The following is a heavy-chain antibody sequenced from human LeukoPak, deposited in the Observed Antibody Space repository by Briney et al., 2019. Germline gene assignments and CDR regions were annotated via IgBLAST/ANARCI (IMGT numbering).Heavy chain of an antibody. V-gene: IGHV3-74*01. CDR1: GFTFSSYA. J-gene: IGHJ4*02. CDR3: VRVRDGYNSFFDY. D-gene: IGHD5-24*01. Sequence: GGSLRLSCAASGFTFSSYAMSWVRQAPGKGLVWVSRINSDGTTTNYADSVKGRFTISRDNAKNTLYLQMNSLRAEDTAAYYCVRVRDGYNSFFDYWGQGTLVTVSS. CDR2: INSDGTTT.